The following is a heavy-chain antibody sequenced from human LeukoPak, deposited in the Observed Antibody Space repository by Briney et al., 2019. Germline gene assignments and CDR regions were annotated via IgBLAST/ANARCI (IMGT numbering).Heavy chain of an antibody. J-gene: IGHJ5*02. V-gene: IGHV4-4*07. Sequence: SETLSLTCTVSGGSISSYYRSWIRQPAGKGLEWIGRIYPSGSTNYSPSLKSRVTISIDTSKNQFSLKLSSVTAADTAVYYCASGGFCGSTTCYPNWFDPWGQGTLVTVSS. CDR2: IYPSGST. CDR3: ASGGFCGSTTCYPNWFDP. CDR1: GGSISSYY. D-gene: IGHD2-2*01.